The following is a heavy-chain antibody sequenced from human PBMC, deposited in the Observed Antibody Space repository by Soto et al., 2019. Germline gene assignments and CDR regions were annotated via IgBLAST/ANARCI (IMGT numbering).Heavy chain of an antibody. D-gene: IGHD3-10*01. CDR3: AKSPSTYYGSGTDY. CDR1: GFTFSSYA. CDR2: ISGSGGST. V-gene: IGHV3-23*01. Sequence: GALRLSCAASGFTFSSYAMSWVRQAQGKGLEWDSAISGSGGSTYYADSVKGRFTISRDNSKNTLYLQMNSLRAEDTAVYYCAKSPSTYYGSGTDYWGQGTLVTVSS. J-gene: IGHJ4*02.